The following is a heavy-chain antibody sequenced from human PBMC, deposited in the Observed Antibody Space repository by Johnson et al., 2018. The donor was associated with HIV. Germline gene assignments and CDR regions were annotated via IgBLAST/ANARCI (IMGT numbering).Heavy chain of an antibody. CDR2: INWNGGST. V-gene: IGHV3-9*01. Sequence: VQLVESGGGLVQPGRSLRLSCAASGFTFDDYAMHWVRQAPGKGLEWVSGINWNGGSTGYADSVKGRFTISRDNAKNSLYLQMNSLRAEDTAVYYCARGWRGITMIDAFDIWGQGTMVTVSS. D-gene: IGHD3-22*01. J-gene: IGHJ3*02. CDR3: ARGWRGITMIDAFDI. CDR1: GFTFDDYA.